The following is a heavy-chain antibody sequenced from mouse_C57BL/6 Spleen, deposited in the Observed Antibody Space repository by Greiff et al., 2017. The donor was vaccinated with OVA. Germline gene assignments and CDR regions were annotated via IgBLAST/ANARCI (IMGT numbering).Heavy chain of an antibody. Sequence: QVQLQQPGAELVKPGASVKVSCKASGYTFTSYWMHWVKQRPGQGLEWIGRIHPSDSDTNYNQKLKGKATLTVDKSSSTASMQLRSLTSEDSAVYYCAIGGLEDYALFAYWGQGTLVTVSA. J-gene: IGHJ3*01. V-gene: IGHV1-74*01. CDR2: IHPSDSDT. D-gene: IGHD2-4*01. CDR3: AIGGLEDYALFAY. CDR1: GYTFTSYW.